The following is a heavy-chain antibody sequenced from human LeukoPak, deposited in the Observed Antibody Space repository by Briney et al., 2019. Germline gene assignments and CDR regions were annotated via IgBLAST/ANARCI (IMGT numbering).Heavy chain of an antibody. CDR1: GYRFNNYA. J-gene: IGHJ4*02. D-gene: IGHD6-19*01. CDR3: ARDYQTGFSGPGGDF. V-gene: IGHV3-64*01. Sequence: GSLRLSCAASGYRFNNYAIHWFRQAPGKGLEYVSGINNNGDSTYYANSVKGRFTISRDNSKNTLYLQMGSLTSEDTAVYYCARDYQTGFSGPGGDFWGQGTLVTVSS. CDR2: INNNGDST.